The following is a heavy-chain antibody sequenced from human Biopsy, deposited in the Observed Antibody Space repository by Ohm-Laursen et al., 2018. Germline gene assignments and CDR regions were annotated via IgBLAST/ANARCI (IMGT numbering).Heavy chain of an antibody. CDR3: TNHYCGGITCLMNF. V-gene: IGHV3-66*01. D-gene: IGHD2-21*01. CDR1: GFTVYNNC. Sequence: SLRLSCAASGFTVYNNCMIWVRQAPGKGLEWVSLIYSGGDTRYADSVKGRFTISRDSSKNTLYLQMNSLRVEDTAVYFCTNHYCGGITCLMNFWGQGTLVTVSS. CDR2: IYSGGDT. J-gene: IGHJ4*02.